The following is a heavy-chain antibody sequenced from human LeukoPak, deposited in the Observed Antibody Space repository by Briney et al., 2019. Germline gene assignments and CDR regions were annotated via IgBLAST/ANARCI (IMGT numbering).Heavy chain of an antibody. CDR1: GFTFSSYS. D-gene: IGHD6-13*01. CDR2: ISSSSSYI. V-gene: IGHV3-21*01. J-gene: IGHJ6*03. Sequence: GGSLRLSCAASGFTFSSYSMNWVRQAPGKGLEWVSSISSSSSYIYYADSVKGRFTISRDNAKNSLYLQMNSLRAEDTAVYYCAREGIAAAGTGYYYYYMDVWGKGTTVTISS. CDR3: AREGIAAAGTGYYYYYMDV.